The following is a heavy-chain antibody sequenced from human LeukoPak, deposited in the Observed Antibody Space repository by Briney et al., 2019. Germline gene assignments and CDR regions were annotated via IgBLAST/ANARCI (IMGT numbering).Heavy chain of an antibody. Sequence: ASVKVSCKVSGYTLTELSMHWVRQAPGKGLEWMGGFDPEDGETIYAQKFQGRVTMTRNTSISTAYMELSSLRSEDTAVYYCARVALGYCSSTSCPDDAFDIWGQGTMVTVSS. CDR2: FDPEDGET. J-gene: IGHJ3*02. D-gene: IGHD2-2*01. CDR3: ARVALGYCSSTSCPDDAFDI. V-gene: IGHV1-24*01. CDR1: GYTLTELS.